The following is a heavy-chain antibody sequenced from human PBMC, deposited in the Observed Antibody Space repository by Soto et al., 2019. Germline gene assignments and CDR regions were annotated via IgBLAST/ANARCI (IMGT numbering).Heavy chain of an antibody. CDR1: GYTFTSYY. V-gene: IGHV1-46*01. D-gene: IGHD2-2*01. J-gene: IGHJ6*02. Sequence: ASVKVSCKASGYTFTSYYMHWVRQAPGQGLEWMGIINPSGGSTSYAQKFQGRVTMTRDTSTSTVYMELSSLRSEDTAVYYCARSDQLNSYYYYGMDVWGQGPTVTVSS. CDR3: ARSDQLNSYYYYGMDV. CDR2: INPSGGST.